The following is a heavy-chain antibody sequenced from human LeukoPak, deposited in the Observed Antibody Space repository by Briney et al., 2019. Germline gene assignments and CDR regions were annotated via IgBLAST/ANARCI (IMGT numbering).Heavy chain of an antibody. Sequence: GASVKVSCKASGGTFSSYAISWVRQAPGQGLEWMGIINPSGGSTSFAQKFQGRVTMTRDMSTSTVYMELNSLRSEDTAVYYCARAWEAVAGNYGVIDYWGQGTLVTVSS. V-gene: IGHV1-46*01. D-gene: IGHD4-17*01. CDR1: GGTFSSYA. CDR2: INPSGGST. J-gene: IGHJ4*02. CDR3: ARAWEAVAGNYGVIDY.